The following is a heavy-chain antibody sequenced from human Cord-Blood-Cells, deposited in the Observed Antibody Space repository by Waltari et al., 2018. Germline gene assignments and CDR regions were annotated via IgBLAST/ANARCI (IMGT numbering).Heavy chain of an antibody. J-gene: IGHJ4*02. CDR3: ATRSGSSSERGDY. V-gene: IGHV1-24*01. D-gene: IGHD6-6*01. CDR2: FEPEECET. CDR1: GYTLTELS. Sequence: QVQLVQSGAEVKKPGASVKVSCKVSGYTLTELSMHWVRQAPGTGLAWMGGFEPEECETIYAQQVQGRVTITEDTCTDTACMELSSLRSEDRAGYYCATRSGSSSERGDYWGQGTLVTVSS.